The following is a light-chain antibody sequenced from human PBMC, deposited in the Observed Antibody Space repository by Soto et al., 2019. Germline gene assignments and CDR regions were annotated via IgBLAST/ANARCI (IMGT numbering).Light chain of an antibody. Sequence: EIVMTQSPPTLSVSPGERATLSCMASQSINSNLAWYQKKPVQAPRVLIYGVSTRAPGIPARFSGFGSGTEVTPTISSLQSEDFGVYYWQHYHHLFLYSFGQGTMLEIK. CDR3: QHYHHLFLYS. CDR2: GVS. J-gene: IGKJ2*01. CDR1: QSINSN. V-gene: IGKV3D-15*01.